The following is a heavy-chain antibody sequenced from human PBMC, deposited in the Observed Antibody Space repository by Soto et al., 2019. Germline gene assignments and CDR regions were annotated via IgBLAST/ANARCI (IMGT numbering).Heavy chain of an antibody. CDR3: ARGDYNWNSAGMDV. CDR2: MNPNSGNT. Sequence: ASLKVSCKGSGYTFTSYDINWVRQATGQGLEWMGWMNPNSGNTGYAQKFQGRVTMTRNTSISTAYMELSSLRSEDTAVYYCARGDYNWNSAGMDVWGQGTTVTVSS. V-gene: IGHV1-8*01. CDR1: GYTFTSYD. D-gene: IGHD1-7*01. J-gene: IGHJ6*02.